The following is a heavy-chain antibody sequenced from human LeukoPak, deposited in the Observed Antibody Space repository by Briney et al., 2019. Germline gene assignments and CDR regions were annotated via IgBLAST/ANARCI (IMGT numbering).Heavy chain of an antibody. CDR1: GASISSGGYY. J-gene: IGHJ4*02. D-gene: IGHD5-12*01. Sequence: PSQTLSLTCTVSGASISSGGYYWSWIRQPPGKGLEWIGYIYHSGSTYYNPSLESRVTISVDRSKNQFSLKLSSVTAADTAVYYCARPVSGYDRAFDYWGQGTLVTVSS. V-gene: IGHV4-30-2*01. CDR2: IYHSGST. CDR3: ARPVSGYDRAFDY.